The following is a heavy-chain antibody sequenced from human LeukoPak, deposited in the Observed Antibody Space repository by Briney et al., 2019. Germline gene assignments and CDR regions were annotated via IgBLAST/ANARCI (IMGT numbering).Heavy chain of an antibody. D-gene: IGHD2-15*01. CDR2: INPKSGGT. J-gene: IGHJ4*02. Sequence: GASVKVSYKSSVYTFTVYYMHGVRQAPGRGLGWMGWINPKSGGTKSAQTFQGRVTMTGDTSTRTAYMELSRLRSDETAVSYCARLGAYCSGGSCNIDYWGEGNLVTASS. CDR3: ARLGAYCSGGSCNIDY. V-gene: IGHV1-2*02. CDR1: VYTFTVYY.